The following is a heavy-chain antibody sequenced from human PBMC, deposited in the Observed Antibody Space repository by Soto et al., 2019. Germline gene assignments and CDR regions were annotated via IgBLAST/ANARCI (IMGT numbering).Heavy chain of an antibody. CDR2: IIPIFVTA. CDR1: GGTFSSYA. D-gene: IGHD4-17*01. Sequence: SVKVSCKASGGTFSSYASSWERQAPGQGLEWMGGIIPIFVTANYAQKFQGRVTITADESTSTAYMELSSLRSEDTAVYYCARTTVTRYYFDYWGQGTLVSFSS. CDR3: ARTTVTRYYFDY. V-gene: IGHV1-69*13. J-gene: IGHJ4*01.